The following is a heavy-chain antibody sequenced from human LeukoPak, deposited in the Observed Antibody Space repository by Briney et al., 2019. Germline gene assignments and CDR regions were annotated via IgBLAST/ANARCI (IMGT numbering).Heavy chain of an antibody. Sequence: GGSLRLSCPASGFTFSHYYMSWIRQAPGKGLEWVSFISSSGSTIYYAGSVKGRFTISRDNAKNSLYLQMNSLRAEDTAVYYCARDTLDFQHWGQGTLVTVSS. CDR1: GFTFSHYY. V-gene: IGHV3-11*01. CDR2: ISSSGSTI. J-gene: IGHJ1*01. CDR3: ARDTLDFQH.